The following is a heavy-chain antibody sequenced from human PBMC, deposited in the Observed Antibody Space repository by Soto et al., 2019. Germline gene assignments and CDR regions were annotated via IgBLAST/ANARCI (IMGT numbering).Heavy chain of an antibody. V-gene: IGHV3-21*01. CDR2: ISSSSSYI. J-gene: IGHJ6*02. CDR1: GFTFSSYS. CDR3: ARVVGIAVAGAQKTGFYYYYGMDV. Sequence: GGSLRLSCAASGFTFSSYSMNWVRQAPGKGLEWVSSISSSSSYIYYADSVKGRFTISRDHAKNSLYLQMNSLRAEDTAVYYCARVVGIAVAGAQKTGFYYYYGMDVWGQGTTVTVSS. D-gene: IGHD6-19*01.